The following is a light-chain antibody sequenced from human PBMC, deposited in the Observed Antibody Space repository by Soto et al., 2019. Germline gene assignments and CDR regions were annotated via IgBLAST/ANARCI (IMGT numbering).Light chain of an antibody. CDR1: SSNIGAGYD. J-gene: IGLJ2*01. CDR2: SNI. CDR3: QSYDLSLSAPVV. Sequence: QAVVTQPPSVSGAPGQRVTISCTGSSSNIGAGYDVHWYQQLPGTAPKLLIYSNINRPSGVPDRFSGSKSGTSASLAITGLQAEDEADYYCQSYDLSLSAPVVFGGGTKVTVL. V-gene: IGLV1-40*01.